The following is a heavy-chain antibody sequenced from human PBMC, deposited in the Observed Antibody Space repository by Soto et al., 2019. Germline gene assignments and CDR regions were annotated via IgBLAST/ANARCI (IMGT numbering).Heavy chain of an antibody. CDR3: ARDSRSSSFSHYYGMDV. D-gene: IGHD6-13*01. V-gene: IGHV3-30*03. Sequence: PGGSLRLSCTASGFTFSSYGMHWVRQAPGKGLEWMVVISYDGSNKYYVDSVKGRFTISRDNSKNTLYLQMNGLRAEDTAVYYCARDSRSSSFSHYYGMDVWGQGTTVTVSS. CDR2: ISYDGSNK. CDR1: GFTFSSYG. J-gene: IGHJ6*02.